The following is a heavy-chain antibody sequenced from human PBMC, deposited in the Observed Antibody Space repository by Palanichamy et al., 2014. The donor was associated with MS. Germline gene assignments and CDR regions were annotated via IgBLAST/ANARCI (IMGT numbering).Heavy chain of an antibody. CDR1: GFTFSSYG. J-gene: IGHJ6*02. Sequence: QVQLVESGGGVVQPGKSLRLSCAASGFTFSSYGMHWVRQAPGKGLEWVAVIWYDGSNSYYADSLKGRFTMSRDNSKNTLYLQMNSLRAEDTAVYYCAKDLVSDHYYYYGMDVWGHGTTVTVS. CDR3: AKDLVSDHYYYYGMDV. CDR2: IWYDGSNS. V-gene: IGHV3-30*18. D-gene: IGHD6-13*01.